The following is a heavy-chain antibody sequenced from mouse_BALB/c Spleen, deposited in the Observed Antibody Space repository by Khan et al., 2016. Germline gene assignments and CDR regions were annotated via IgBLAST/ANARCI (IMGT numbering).Heavy chain of an antibody. V-gene: IGHV14-3*02. CDR3: ARWGLPSYWYFDV. CDR1: GFNIKDTY. D-gene: IGHD2-2*01. J-gene: IGHJ1*01. CDR2: IDPANGNT. Sequence: VRLQQSGAELVRPGASVKLSCTASGFNIKDTYMHWVKQRPEQGLEWIGKIDPANGNTKYDLKFQGKATITADTSSNTAYLQLSSLTSEDTAVYYCARWGLPSYWYFDVWGAGTTVTVSS.